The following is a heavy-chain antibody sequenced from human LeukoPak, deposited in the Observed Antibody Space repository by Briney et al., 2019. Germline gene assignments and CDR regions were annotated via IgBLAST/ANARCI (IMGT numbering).Heavy chain of an antibody. CDR3: ASQVLTDYYFDS. CDR2: INHNSGAT. J-gene: IGHJ4*02. Sequence: ASVKVSCKPSGNTFTGHYIHWVRQAPGQGLEWMGWINHNSGATDYARKFQGRVTMTSDTSISTAYVELSRLRSDDTAVYYCASQVLTDYYFDSWGQGTLLTVSS. CDR1: GNTFTGHY. V-gene: IGHV1-2*02. D-gene: IGHD2-21*02.